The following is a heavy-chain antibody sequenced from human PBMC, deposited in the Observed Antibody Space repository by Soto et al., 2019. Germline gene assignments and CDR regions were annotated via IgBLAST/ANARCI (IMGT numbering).Heavy chain of an antibody. CDR2: ILPVSAPP. V-gene: IGHV1-69*13. CDR3: ATDSNYDVSNSF. CDR1: GGTLNNYA. J-gene: IGHJ4*02. D-gene: IGHD3-3*01. Sequence: SVKVSCKASGGTLNNYAINWVRQAPGQGLEWMGGILPVSAPPDYAQKFQGRVSITADHSTSTVYMELSRLKSDDTAVYFCATDSNYDVSNSFWGQGTLVTGSA.